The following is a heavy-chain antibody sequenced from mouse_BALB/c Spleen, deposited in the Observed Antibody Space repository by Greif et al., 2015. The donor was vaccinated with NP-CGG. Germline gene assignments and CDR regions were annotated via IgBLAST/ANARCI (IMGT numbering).Heavy chain of an antibody. V-gene: IGHV2-2*02. CDR3: ARGGTAMYYFAY. D-gene: IGHD1-1*02. CDR1: GFSLTSYR. J-gene: IGHJ2*01. Sequence: VKLMESGPGLVKPSQSLPITCTDSGFSLTSYRVHWVRQSPGKGLEWLGVIWSGGSPDYNAAFISILSSIKDNSKRQVFFKMIRLQAKDTAIYYCARGGTAMYYFAYWVQGTTLTVSS. CDR2: IWSGGSP.